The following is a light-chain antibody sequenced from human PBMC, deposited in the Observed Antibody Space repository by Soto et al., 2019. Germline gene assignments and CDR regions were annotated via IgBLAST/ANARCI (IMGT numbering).Light chain of an antibody. CDR3: QHRSHWPPT. J-gene: IGKJ2*01. V-gene: IGKV3-11*01. CDR2: DAS. CDR1: QSVSRY. Sequence: EIVLTQSPAPLSLSPGDRTTLSCRASQSVSRYLAWYQQKPGKAPRLLIYDASNRATDIPHRFGGSGSWTDFTLTISGLEPEYFAVYSCQHRSHWPPTVGQRTKLEIK.